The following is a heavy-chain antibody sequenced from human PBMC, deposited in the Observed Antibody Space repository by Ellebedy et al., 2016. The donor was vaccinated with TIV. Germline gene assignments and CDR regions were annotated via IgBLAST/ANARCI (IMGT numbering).Heavy chain of an antibody. D-gene: IGHD2-15*01. CDR1: GYSFTSYW. J-gene: IGHJ4*02. V-gene: IGHV5-51*01. CDR2: IYPGDSDT. Sequence: GESLKISCKGSGYSFTSYWISWVRQMPGKGLEWMGIIYPGDSDTRYSPSFQGQVTISADKSISTAYLQWSSLKASDTAMYYCARLRIVAEVAATYYFDYWGQGTLVTVSS. CDR3: ARLRIVAEVAATYYFDY.